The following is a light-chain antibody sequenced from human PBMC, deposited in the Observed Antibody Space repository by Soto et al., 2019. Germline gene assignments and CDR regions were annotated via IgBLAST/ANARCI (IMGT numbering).Light chain of an antibody. Sequence: QSVLTQPASVSGSPGQSIAISCTGTSSDVDAYNLVSWYQHHPGKAPTLMIFDVRNRPSGVSNRFSGSKSANTASLTSSVIQSEVEADYYCTSYTTSSTYVFGIG. J-gene: IGLJ1*01. CDR2: DVR. CDR3: TSYTTSSTYV. V-gene: IGLV2-14*03. CDR1: SSDVDAYNL.